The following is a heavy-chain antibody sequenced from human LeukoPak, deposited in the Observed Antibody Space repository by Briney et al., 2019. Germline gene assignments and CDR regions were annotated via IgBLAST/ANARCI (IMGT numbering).Heavy chain of an antibody. CDR2: INYDGSNI. V-gene: IGHV3-30*02. J-gene: IGHJ3*02. CDR1: GFTFSIHG. Sequence: AGGSLRLSCAASGFTFSIHGMHWVRQAPGKGLEWMSYINYDGSNIQYTDSVRGRFTISRDNSKNTLYLEMNTLRVEDTAVYHCTNKDDYGSQSFAFDIWGQGTMVTVSS. CDR3: TNKDDYGSQSFAFDI. D-gene: IGHD3-10*01.